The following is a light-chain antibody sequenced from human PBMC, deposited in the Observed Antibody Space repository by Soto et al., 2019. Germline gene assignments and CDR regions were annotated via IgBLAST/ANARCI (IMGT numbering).Light chain of an antibody. V-gene: IGLV2-14*01. J-gene: IGLJ1*01. Sequence: QSMLTQPASVSGSRGQSIPISCTGSSSDVGGNKYVSWYQQYPGKAPKLMICDVSNRPSGVSNRFSGSKSGNTASLTISGLQAEDEADYYCSAFTGTTYVFGTGTKVTVL. CDR2: DVS. CDR1: SSDVGGNKY. CDR3: SAFTGTTYV.